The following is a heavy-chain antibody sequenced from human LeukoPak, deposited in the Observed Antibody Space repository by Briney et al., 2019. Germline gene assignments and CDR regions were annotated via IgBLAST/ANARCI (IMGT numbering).Heavy chain of an antibody. D-gene: IGHD6-13*01. CDR2: IYYSGST. J-gene: IGHJ4*02. CDR1: GGSISRYY. V-gene: IGHV4-59*01. Sequence: SETLSLTCTVSGGSISRYYWSWIRQPPGKGLEWIGYIYYSGSTNYNPPLQSRVTISVDTSKNQVSLKLSSVTAADTAVYYCARDRDWPAVGSDGFDYWGQGTLVTVSS. CDR3: ARDRDWPAVGSDGFDY.